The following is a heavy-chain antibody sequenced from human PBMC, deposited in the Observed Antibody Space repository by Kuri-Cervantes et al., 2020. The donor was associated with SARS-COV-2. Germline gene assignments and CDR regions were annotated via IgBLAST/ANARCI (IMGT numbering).Heavy chain of an antibody. D-gene: IGHD6-19*01. Sequence: ESLKISCAVSGGSISSSSYYWGWIRQPPGKGLEWIGSIYYSGSTYYNPSLKSRVTISVDTSKNQFSLKLSSVTAADTAAYYCARHARGWYRDDYWGQGTLVTVSS. J-gene: IGHJ4*02. CDR1: GGSISSSSYY. CDR3: ARHARGWYRDDY. V-gene: IGHV4-39*01. CDR2: IYYSGST.